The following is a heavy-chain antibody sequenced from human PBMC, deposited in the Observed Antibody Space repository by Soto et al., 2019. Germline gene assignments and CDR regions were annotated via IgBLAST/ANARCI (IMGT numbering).Heavy chain of an antibody. CDR2: MNPNSGNT. CDR3: ARGRASIAARRSKNYCMDV. V-gene: IGHV1-8*01. J-gene: IGHJ6*03. Sequence: ASVKVSCKASGYTFTSYDINWVRQATGQGLEWMGWMNPNSGNTGYAQKFQGRVTMTRNTSISTAYMELSSLRSEDTAVYYCARGRASIAARRSKNYCMDVWGKATTVTVS. CDR1: GYTFTSYD. D-gene: IGHD6-6*01.